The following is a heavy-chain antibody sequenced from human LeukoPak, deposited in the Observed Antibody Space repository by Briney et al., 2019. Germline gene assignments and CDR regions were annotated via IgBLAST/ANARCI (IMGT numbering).Heavy chain of an antibody. V-gene: IGHV4-34*01. J-gene: IGHJ6*02. CDR1: GGSFSGYY. D-gene: IGHD6-13*01. CDR2: INHSGST. CDR3: AREQYSSSWRYYYGMDV. Sequence: PSETLTLTCAVHGGSFSGYYWSWIRQPPGKGLEWIGEINHSGSTNYNPSLKSRVTISVDTSKNQFSLKLSSVTAADTAVYYCAREQYSSSWRYYYGMDVWGQGTTVTVSS.